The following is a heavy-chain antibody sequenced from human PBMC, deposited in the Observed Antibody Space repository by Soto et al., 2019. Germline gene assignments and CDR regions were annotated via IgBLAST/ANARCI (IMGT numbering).Heavy chain of an antibody. V-gene: IGHV1-2*02. J-gene: IGHJ5*02. CDR1: GYTFTGYY. Sequence: ASVKVSCKASGYTFTGYYMHWVRQAPGQGLEWMGWINPNSGGTNYAQKFQGRVTMTRDTSISTAYMELSRLRSDDTAVYYCARGGYYDSSGPLRGFDPWGQGTQVTVSS. CDR3: ARGGYYDSSGPLRGFDP. D-gene: IGHD3-22*01. CDR2: INPNSGGT.